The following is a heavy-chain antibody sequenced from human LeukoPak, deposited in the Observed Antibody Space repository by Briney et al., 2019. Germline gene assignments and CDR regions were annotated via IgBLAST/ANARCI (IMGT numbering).Heavy chain of an antibody. CDR3: AKFPVSEDAFDI. Sequence: PGGSLRLPCAASGFTFDDYAMHWVRQAPGKGLEWVSGISWNSGSIGYADSVKGRFTISRDNAKNSLYLQMNSLRAEDTALYYCAKFPVSEDAFDIWGQGTMVTVSS. J-gene: IGHJ3*02. CDR1: GFTFDDYA. V-gene: IGHV3-9*01. CDR2: ISWNSGSI.